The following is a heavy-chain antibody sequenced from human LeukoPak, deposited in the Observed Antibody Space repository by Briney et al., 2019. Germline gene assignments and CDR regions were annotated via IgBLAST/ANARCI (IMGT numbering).Heavy chain of an antibody. D-gene: IGHD3-10*01. V-gene: IGHV3-23*01. CDR1: GFTISSYA. Sequence: GGSLRLSCAVSGFTISSYAMSWVRQAPGKGLEWVSAISGSGGSTYYADSVKGRFTISRDNAKNSLYLQMNSLRAEDTSIYYCARDFYYGSGRFDYWGQGTLVTVSS. CDR3: ARDFYYGSGRFDY. CDR2: ISGSGGST. J-gene: IGHJ4*02.